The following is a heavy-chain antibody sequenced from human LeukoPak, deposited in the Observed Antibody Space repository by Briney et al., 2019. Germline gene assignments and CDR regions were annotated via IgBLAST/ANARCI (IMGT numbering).Heavy chain of an antibody. CDR3: ARYSLQQLPPSYFDY. V-gene: IGHV4-34*01. CDR1: GGSFSGYY. Sequence: KPSETLSLTCAVYGGSFSGYYWSWIRQPPGKGLEWIGEINHSGSTNYNPSLKSRVTISVDTSKNQFSLKLSSVTAADTAVYYCARYSLQQLPPSYFDYWGQGTLVTVSS. J-gene: IGHJ4*02. D-gene: IGHD6-13*01. CDR2: INHSGST.